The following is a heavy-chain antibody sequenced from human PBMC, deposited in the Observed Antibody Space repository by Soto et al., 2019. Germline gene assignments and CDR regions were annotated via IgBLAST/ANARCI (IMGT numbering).Heavy chain of an antibody. CDR1: GGSINSDYYH. Sequence: PSETLSLTYTVSGGSINSDYYHWTWIRQSPGKGLEWIGYIHHSGAILYNPSFKSRLAISVDTSKNQFSLHLSSVTDTDTAVYFCAREDDGGGSLDVWGQGTTVTVSS. CDR3: AREDDGGGSLDV. CDR2: IHHSGAI. J-gene: IGHJ6*02. D-gene: IGHD1-1*01. V-gene: IGHV4-30-4*08.